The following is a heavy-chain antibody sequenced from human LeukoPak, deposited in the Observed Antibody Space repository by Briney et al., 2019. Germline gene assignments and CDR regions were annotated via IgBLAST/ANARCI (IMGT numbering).Heavy chain of an antibody. D-gene: IGHD2-2*01. CDR2: IYYSGST. CDR1: GGSISSGDYF. J-gene: IGHJ4*02. V-gene: IGHV4-30-4*08. Sequence: PSQTLSLTCTVSGGSISSGDYFWSWIRQPPGKGLEWFGYIYYSGSTYYNPSLKSRVTISVDPSKNHFSLKLSSVTAADTAVYYCAGYCSSTSCYPLYYLDYWGQGTLVTVSS. CDR3: AGYCSSTSCYPLYYLDY.